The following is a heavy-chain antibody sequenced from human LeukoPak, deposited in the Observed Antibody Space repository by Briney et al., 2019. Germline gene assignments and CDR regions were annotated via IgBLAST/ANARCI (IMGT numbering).Heavy chain of an antibody. CDR2: ISYDGSNK. CDR3: ARAPVANYDFWSGYI. CDR1: GFTFSSYG. D-gene: IGHD3-3*01. J-gene: IGHJ4*02. Sequence: GGTLRLSCAASGFTFSSYGMSWVRQAPGKGLEWVAVISYDGSNKYYADSVKGRFTISRDNSKNTLYLQMNSLRAEDTAVYYCARAPVANYDFWSGYIWGQGTLVTVSS. V-gene: IGHV3-30*03.